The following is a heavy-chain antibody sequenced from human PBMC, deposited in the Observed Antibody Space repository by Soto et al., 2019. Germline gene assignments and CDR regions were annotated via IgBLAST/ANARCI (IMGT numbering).Heavy chain of an antibody. J-gene: IGHJ4*02. CDR2: IKQDGSEK. Sequence: EVQLVESGGGLVQPGGSLRLSCAASGFTFSGYWMSWVRQAPGKGLEWVANIKQDGSEKYYADSVKGRFTISRDNAKNSLYLLMNSLRTEDTAVYYCAKNNRYCSSTNCFVFDYWGQGTLVTVSS. CDR3: AKNNRYCSSTNCFVFDY. V-gene: IGHV3-7*01. CDR1: GFTFSGYW. D-gene: IGHD2-2*01.